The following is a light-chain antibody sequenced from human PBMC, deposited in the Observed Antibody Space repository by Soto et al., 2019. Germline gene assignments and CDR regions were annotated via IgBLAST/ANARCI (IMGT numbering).Light chain of an antibody. CDR3: QQYHNWPPWT. Sequence: IVMTQSPATLSVSPGGRATLSCRASQSVGGNLAWYQQKPGQAPRVLIYGASTRATGVPARFSGRGSGTEFTLTISSLQSEDLAVYYCQQYHNWPPWTFGQGTKVEI. CDR1: QSVGGN. V-gene: IGKV3-15*01. J-gene: IGKJ1*01. CDR2: GAS.